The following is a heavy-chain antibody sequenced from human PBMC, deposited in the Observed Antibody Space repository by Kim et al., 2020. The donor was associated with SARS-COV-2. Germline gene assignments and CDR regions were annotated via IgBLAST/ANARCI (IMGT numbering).Heavy chain of an antibody. CDR2: TKSASERETP. J-gene: IGHJ4*02. Sequence: GGSLRLSCAVSGFTIINAWMSWVRQAPGKGLEWVGRTKSASERETPEYAAPVKGRFSISRDRSKNTVYLQLNSLKTEDTGVYYCAADSTLVGSGESDFWGQGSLVT. CDR3: AADSTLVGSGESDF. D-gene: IGHD1-26*01. V-gene: IGHV3-15*01. CDR1: GFTIINAW.